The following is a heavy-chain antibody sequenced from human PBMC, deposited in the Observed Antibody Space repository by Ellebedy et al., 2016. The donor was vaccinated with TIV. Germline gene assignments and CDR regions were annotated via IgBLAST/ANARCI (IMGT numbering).Heavy chain of an antibody. Sequence: SLKISCAASGFTFDDYAMHWVRQAPGKGLEWVSGISWNSGSIGYADSVKGRFTISRDNAKNSLYLQMNSLRAEDTALYYCAKETYYYDSSGYNGYFQHWGQGTLVTVSS. D-gene: IGHD3-22*01. CDR3: AKETYYYDSSGYNGYFQH. J-gene: IGHJ1*01. CDR1: GFTFDDYA. CDR2: ISWNSGSI. V-gene: IGHV3-9*01.